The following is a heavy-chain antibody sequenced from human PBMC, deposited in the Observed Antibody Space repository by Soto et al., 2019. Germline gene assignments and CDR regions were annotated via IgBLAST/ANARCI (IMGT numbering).Heavy chain of an antibody. D-gene: IGHD2-15*01. V-gene: IGHV3-21*01. CDR2: ISSSSTYI. Sequence: GGLLRFSYGVSEVTFGGYGRNWIRQAPGKGLEWVSSISSSSTYIYYADSVKGRFTISRDSAKNSVYLQMNSLRGEDTAVYSCARDVGGYCSGGRCYSDGMDVWGQRTTVTVSS. CDR3: ARDVGGYCSGGRCYSDGMDV. CDR1: EVTFGGYG. J-gene: IGHJ6*02.